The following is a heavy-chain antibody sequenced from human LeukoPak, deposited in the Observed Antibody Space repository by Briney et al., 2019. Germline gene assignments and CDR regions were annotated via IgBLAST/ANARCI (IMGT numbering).Heavy chain of an antibody. V-gene: IGHV4-59*01. J-gene: IGHJ4*02. D-gene: IGHD2-2*01. CDR2: IYYTGST. CDR1: GGSINNYY. Sequence: SETLSLTCTVSGGSINNYYWSWVRQPPGAGLEWLAYIYYTGSTNYNPSLKTRLTISVDTSKNQFSLRLSSVTAADTAVYYCARGHSNCSPTSCYLPSDYWGQGTLVTVSP. CDR3: ARGHSNCSPTSCYLPSDY.